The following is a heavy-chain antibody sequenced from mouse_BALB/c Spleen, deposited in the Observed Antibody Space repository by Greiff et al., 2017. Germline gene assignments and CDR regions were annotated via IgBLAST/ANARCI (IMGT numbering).Heavy chain of an antibody. Sequence: EVQLQQSGTVLARPGASVKMSCKASGYTFTSYWMHWVKQRPGQGLKWIGAIYPGNSDTSYNQKFKGKAKLTAVTSTSTAYMELSSLTNEDSAVYYCTLISPSWFAYWGQGTLVTVSA. D-gene: IGHD1-1*01. CDR3: TLISPSWFAY. J-gene: IGHJ3*01. V-gene: IGHV1-5*01. CDR2: IYPGNSDT. CDR1: GYTFTSYW.